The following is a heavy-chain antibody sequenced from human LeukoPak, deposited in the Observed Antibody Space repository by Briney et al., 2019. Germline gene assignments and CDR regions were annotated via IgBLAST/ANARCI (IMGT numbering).Heavy chain of an antibody. CDR3: AKDGPHFRNYYYYGMDV. V-gene: IGHV3-43*02. J-gene: IGHJ6*02. CDR1: GFTFDDYA. Sequence: GGSLRLSCAASGFTFDDYAMHWVRQAPGKGLQWVSLSSGDGGSTYYADSVKGRFTISRDNSKNSLYLQMNSLRTEATALYYCAKDGPHFRNYYYYGMDVWGQGTTVTVSS. CDR2: SSGDGGST.